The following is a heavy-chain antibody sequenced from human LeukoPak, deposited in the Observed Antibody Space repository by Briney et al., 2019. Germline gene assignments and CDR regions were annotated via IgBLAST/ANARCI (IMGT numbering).Heavy chain of an antibody. CDR2: ISAYNGNT. Sequence: ASVKVSCKASGYTFTSYGISWVRQAPGQGLEWMGWISAYNGNTNYAQKLQGRVTMTTDTSTSTAYMELRSLRSDDTAVYYCARDLLDGYNYQVAFDIWGQGTMVTVSS. J-gene: IGHJ3*02. CDR1: GYTFTSYG. D-gene: IGHD5-24*01. CDR3: ARDLLDGYNYQVAFDI. V-gene: IGHV1-18*01.